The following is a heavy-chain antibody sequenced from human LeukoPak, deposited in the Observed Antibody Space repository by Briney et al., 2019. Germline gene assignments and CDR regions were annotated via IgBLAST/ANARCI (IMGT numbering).Heavy chain of an antibody. CDR2: IYTSGST. CDR1: GVSISSYY. D-gene: IGHD6-13*01. Sequence: SETLSLTCTVSGVSISSYYWSWIRQPAGKGLEWIGHIYTSGSTHYNPSLKSRVTMSVDTSKNQFSLKLSSVTAADTAVYYCARSTAAGEFFDYWGQGTLVTVSS. CDR3: ARSTAAGEFFDY. V-gene: IGHV4-4*07. J-gene: IGHJ4*02.